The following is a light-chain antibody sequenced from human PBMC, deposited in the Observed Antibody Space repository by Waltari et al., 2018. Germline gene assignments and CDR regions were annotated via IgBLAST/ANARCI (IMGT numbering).Light chain of an antibody. CDR3: CSYAGSFTVI. Sequence: QSTLTQPASVSGSPGQSITISCTGTSSAVGSYNLVSWFQQHPGKAPKLMIYGVTKRPSGVSTRFSGSKSGNTASLTISGLQAEDEADYHCCSYAGSFTVIFGGGTKLTVL. CDR1: SSAVGSYNL. V-gene: IGLV2-23*02. J-gene: IGLJ2*01. CDR2: GVT.